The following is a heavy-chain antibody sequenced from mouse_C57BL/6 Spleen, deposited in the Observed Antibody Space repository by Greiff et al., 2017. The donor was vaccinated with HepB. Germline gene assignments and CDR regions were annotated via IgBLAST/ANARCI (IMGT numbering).Heavy chain of an antibody. Sequence: VQLKESGAELVRPGASVKLSCTASGFNIKDDYMHWVKQRPEQGLEWIGWIDPENGDTEYASKFQGKATITADTSSNTAYLQLSSLTSEDTAVYYYTTGDDYDGAWFAYWGQGTLVTVSA. CDR2: IDPENGDT. J-gene: IGHJ3*01. V-gene: IGHV14-4*01. CDR3: TTGDDYDGAWFAY. D-gene: IGHD2-4*01. CDR1: GFNIKDDY.